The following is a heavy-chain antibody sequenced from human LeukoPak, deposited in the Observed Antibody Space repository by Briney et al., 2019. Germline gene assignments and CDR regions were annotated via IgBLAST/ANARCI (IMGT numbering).Heavy chain of an antibody. CDR2: INLNSGGT. D-gene: IGHD4-17*01. J-gene: IGHJ6*02. Sequence: GASVKVSCKASGYTFTGYYMHWVRQAPGQGLEWMGWINLNSGGTNYAQKFQGRVTMTRDTSISTAYMELSRLRSDDTAVYYCARYLMTTVTTLGMDVWGQGTTVTVSS. CDR3: ARYLMTTVTTLGMDV. CDR1: GYTFTGYY. V-gene: IGHV1-2*02.